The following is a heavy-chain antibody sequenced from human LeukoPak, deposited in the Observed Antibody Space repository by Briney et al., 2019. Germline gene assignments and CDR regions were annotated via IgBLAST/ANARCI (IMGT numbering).Heavy chain of an antibody. J-gene: IGHJ5*02. Sequence: SGPTQVKPTQPLTLTCTFSGFSLSTSGVGVGWIRQPPGKALEWHALIYWYDDKRHSPSLKSRLTITKDTSKNQVVITMTNMDPVDTATYYCAHSVTFGYDILTGYYPSWFDPWGQGTLVTVSS. V-gene: IGHV2-5*01. D-gene: IGHD3-9*01. CDR3: AHSVTFGYDILTGYYPSWFDP. CDR1: GFSLSTSGVG. CDR2: IYWYDDK.